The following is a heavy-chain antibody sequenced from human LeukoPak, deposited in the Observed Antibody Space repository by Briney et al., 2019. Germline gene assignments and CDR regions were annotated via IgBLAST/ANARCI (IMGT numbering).Heavy chain of an antibody. CDR2: ISGSGGST. CDR1: GFSFSNYA. J-gene: IGHJ4*02. Sequence: PGGSLRLSCAASGFSFSNYAMNWVRQAPGKGLEWVSVISGSGGSTFYADSVKGRFIISRDNSKSTLYLQMNSLRTEDTAVYYCAKGSDLWFGETWGEGFMVTVSS. CDR3: AKGSDLWFGET. V-gene: IGHV3-23*01. D-gene: IGHD3-10*01.